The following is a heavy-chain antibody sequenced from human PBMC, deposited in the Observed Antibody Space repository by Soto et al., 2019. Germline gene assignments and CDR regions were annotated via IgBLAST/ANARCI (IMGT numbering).Heavy chain of an antibody. V-gene: IGHV1-8*01. CDR1: GYTFTSYD. D-gene: IGHD2-2*01. J-gene: IGHJ4*02. CDR3: AREAAALGNDY. CDR2: MNTNSGNT. Sequence: QVQLVQSGAEVKKPGASVKVSCKASGYTFTSYDIYWVRQATGQGLEWMGWMNTNSGNTGYAQKFQSSANTTRNTAKSTAYMELSSLRSEDTAVYYCAREAAALGNDYWGQGTLVTVSS.